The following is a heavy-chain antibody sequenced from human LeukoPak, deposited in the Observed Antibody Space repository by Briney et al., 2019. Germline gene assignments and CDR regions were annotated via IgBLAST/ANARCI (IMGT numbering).Heavy chain of an antibody. CDR1: GFIFHDYD. J-gene: IGHJ6*02. D-gene: IGHD3-10*01. CDR2: ITWDSGRI. Sequence: GGSLRLSCAASGFIFHDYDMHLVRHAPGKGLEWVAGITWDSGRIGYADSVKGRFTVSRDNAQNSLYLQMNSLRPEDTALYYCAKDLDASGRQNDYYYYGMDVWGQGATVTVSS. V-gene: IGHV3-9*01. CDR3: AKDLDASGRQNDYYYYGMDV.